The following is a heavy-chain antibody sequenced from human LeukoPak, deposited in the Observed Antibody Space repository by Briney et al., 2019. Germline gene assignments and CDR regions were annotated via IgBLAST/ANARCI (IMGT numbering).Heavy chain of an antibody. D-gene: IGHD4-17*01. Sequence: SGTLSLTCAVSGGSISTNKWWTWVRQAPGKGLEWIGEIFYSGTTNYNPSLKSRVTISVDKSKNQFSLKLSSVTAADAAVYYCVNRLDDCGSFDYWGQGTLVTVSS. CDR1: GGSISTNKW. CDR2: IFYSGTT. J-gene: IGHJ4*02. V-gene: IGHV4-4*02. CDR3: VNRLDDCGSFDY.